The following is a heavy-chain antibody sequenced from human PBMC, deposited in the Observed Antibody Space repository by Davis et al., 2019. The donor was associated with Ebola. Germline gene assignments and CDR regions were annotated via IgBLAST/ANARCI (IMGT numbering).Heavy chain of an antibody. CDR3: AKDTSNVWFDV. Sequence: ESLKISCAASGFVFSSYVTSWVRRASGKGLEWVSTLGLSADTYYADSVKGRFTISRDNSKNTLHLQMNSLRVEDTAIYYCAKDTSNVWFDVWGQGTMVTVSS. J-gene: IGHJ3*01. V-gene: IGHV3-23*01. D-gene: IGHD6-19*01. CDR1: GFVFSSYV. CDR2: LGLSADT.